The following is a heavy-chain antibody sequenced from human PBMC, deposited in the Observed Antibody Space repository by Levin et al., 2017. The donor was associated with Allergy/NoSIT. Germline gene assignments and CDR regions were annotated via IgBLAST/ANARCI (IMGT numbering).Heavy chain of an antibody. J-gene: IGHJ4*02. CDR2: ISGSGGST. Sequence: GGSLRLSCAASGFTFSSYAMSWVRQAPGKGLERVSAISGSGGSTYYTDSVKGRFTISRDNSKNTLYLQMNSLRGEDTAVYFCAKGPPPPYSSTWYWVDYWGQGTLVTVSS. D-gene: IGHD6-13*01. V-gene: IGHV3-23*01. CDR1: GFTFSSYA. CDR3: AKGPPPPYSSTWYWVDY.